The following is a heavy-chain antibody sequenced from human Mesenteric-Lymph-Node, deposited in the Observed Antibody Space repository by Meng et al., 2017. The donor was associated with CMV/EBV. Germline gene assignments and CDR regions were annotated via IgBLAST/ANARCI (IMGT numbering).Heavy chain of an antibody. CDR3: ARSSSSDLFDC. CDR2: VSHGGSA. CDR1: GGSRTSGDW. V-gene: IGHV4-4*02. J-gene: IGHJ4*02. Sequence: LTCTVSGGSRTSGDWWTWVRQPPGKGLEWIGEVSHGGSANYSPSLKSRVTISVDKSKNQFSLKLNSVTAADTAIYYCARSSSSDLFDCWGQGALVTVSS.